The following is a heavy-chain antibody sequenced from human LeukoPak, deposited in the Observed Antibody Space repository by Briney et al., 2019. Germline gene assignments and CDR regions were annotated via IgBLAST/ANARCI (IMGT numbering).Heavy chain of an antibody. CDR2: ISSSGTSI. D-gene: IGHD2-2*01. J-gene: IGHJ4*02. V-gene: IGHV3-11*04. Sequence: KPSETLSLTCTVSGGSISSSSYYWGWIRQPPGKGLEWVSYISSSGTSIYYADSVKGRFTISRDNAKNSLYLQMNSLRADDTAVYYCARRYCSSTSCLIDYWGQGTLVSVSS. CDR3: ARRYCSSTSCLIDY. CDR1: GGSISSSSYY.